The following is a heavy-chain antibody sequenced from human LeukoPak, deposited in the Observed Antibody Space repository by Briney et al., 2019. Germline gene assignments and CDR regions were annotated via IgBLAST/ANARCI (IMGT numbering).Heavy chain of an antibody. Sequence: KPSETLSLTCAVYGGSFSGYSWTWIRQPPGKGLERIGEINHSGGTNYNPSLKSRVSISRDTSKNQFSLKLSSVTAADTAVYYCARRTALGPGDFWGQGTLVTVSS. CDR3: ARRTALGPGDF. CDR2: INHSGGT. V-gene: IGHV4-34*01. J-gene: IGHJ4*02. CDR1: GGSFSGYS. D-gene: IGHD1-1*01.